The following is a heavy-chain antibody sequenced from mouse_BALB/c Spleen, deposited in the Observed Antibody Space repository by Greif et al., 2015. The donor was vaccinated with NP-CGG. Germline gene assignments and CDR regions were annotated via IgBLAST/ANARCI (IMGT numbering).Heavy chain of an antibody. CDR3: ARLGAMITTGGY. CDR2: IYPGDGDT. Sequence: QVQLQQPGAELVRPGSSVKISCKASGYAFSSYWMNWVKQRPGQGLEWIGQIYPGDGDTNYNGKFKGKATLTADKSSSTAYMQLSSLTSEDSAVYFCARLGAMITTGGYWGQGTTLTVSS. D-gene: IGHD2-4*01. V-gene: IGHV1-80*01. CDR1: GYAFSSYW. J-gene: IGHJ2*01.